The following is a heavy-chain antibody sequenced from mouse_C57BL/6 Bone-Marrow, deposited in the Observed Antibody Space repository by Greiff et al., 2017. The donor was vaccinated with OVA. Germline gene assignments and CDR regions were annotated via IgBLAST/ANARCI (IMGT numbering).Heavy chain of an antibody. J-gene: IGHJ4*01. CDR3: ARTTGTLYYYAMDY. V-gene: IGHV1-50*01. CDR2: IDPSDSYT. Sequence: VQLQQPGAELVKPGASVKLSCKASGYTFTSYWMQWVKQRPGQGLEWIGEIDPSDSYTNYNQKFKGKATLTVDTSSSTAYMQLSSLTSEDSAVYYCARTTGTLYYYAMDYWGQGTSVTVSS. D-gene: IGHD4-1*02. CDR1: GYTFTSYW.